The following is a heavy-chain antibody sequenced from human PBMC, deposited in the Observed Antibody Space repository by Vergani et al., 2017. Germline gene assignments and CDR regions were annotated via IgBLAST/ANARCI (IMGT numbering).Heavy chain of an antibody. J-gene: IGHJ4*02. CDR1: GYTFTSYA. V-gene: IGHV1-3*01. CDR2: INAGNGNT. CDR3: ARVPDYYDSSGMYFHY. D-gene: IGHD3-22*01. Sequence: QVQLVQSGAEVKKPGASVKVSCKASGYTFTSYAMHWVRQAPGQRLEWMGWINAGNGNTKYSQKFQGRVTITRDTSASTAYMELSSLRSEDTAVYDCARVPDYYDSSGMYFHYWGQGTLVTVSS.